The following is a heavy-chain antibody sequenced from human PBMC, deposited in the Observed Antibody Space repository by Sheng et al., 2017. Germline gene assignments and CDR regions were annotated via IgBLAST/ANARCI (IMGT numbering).Heavy chain of an antibody. CDR2: ISYDGSNK. CDR1: GFTFSSYG. D-gene: IGHD2-15*01. Sequence: QVQLVESGGGVVQPGRSLRLSCAASGFTFSSYGMHWVRQAPGKGLEWVAVISYDGSNKYYADSVKGRFTISRDNSKNTLYLQMNSLRAEDTAVYYCAKVVVGAPKSIWYYYMDVWGQGTTVTVSS. J-gene: IGHJ6*03. V-gene: IGHV3-30*18. CDR3: AKVVVGAPKSIWYYYMDV.